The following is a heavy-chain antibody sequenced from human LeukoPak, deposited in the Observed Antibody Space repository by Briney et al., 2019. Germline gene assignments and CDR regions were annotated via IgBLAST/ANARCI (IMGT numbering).Heavy chain of an antibody. V-gene: IGHV1-46*01. CDR3: AREAPRTLYLDY. D-gene: IGHD3-16*01. J-gene: IGHJ4*02. CDR1: GYTFTSYY. Sequence: GASVKVSCKTSGYTFTSYYVHWVRQAPGQGLEYMGVIYPHSDTTSYAQKFQGRVTMTRDTSTSTVYMELSSLRSEDTAVFFCAREAPRTLYLDYWGQGTLVTVSS. CDR2: IYPHSDTT.